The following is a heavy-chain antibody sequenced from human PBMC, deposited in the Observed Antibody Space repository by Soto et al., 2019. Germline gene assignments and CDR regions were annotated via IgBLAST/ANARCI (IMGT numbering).Heavy chain of an antibody. CDR3: TLVETTTCLNP. Sequence: PGGSLRLSCAASGFTFSGSAIHWVRQASGKGLEWVGRIRSKANNYATAYAASVRGRFTISRDDSRNTAYLQMNSLKTEDTAVYYCTLVETTTCLNPWGQGTLVTVSS. V-gene: IGHV3-73*01. CDR1: GFTFSGSA. D-gene: IGHD5-12*01. CDR2: IRSKANNYAT. J-gene: IGHJ5*02.